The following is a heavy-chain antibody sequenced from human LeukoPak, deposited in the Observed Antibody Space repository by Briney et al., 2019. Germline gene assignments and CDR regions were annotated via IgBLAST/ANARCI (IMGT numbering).Heavy chain of an antibody. CDR2: KYYRSKWYN. CDR3: ARDREDIVVVPAET. J-gene: IGHJ5*02. D-gene: IGHD2-2*01. Sequence: SQTLSLTCAISGDSVSSNSAAWNWIRQSPSRGLEWRGRKYYRSKWYNDYAVSVKSRITINPDTSKNQFSLQLNSVTPEDTAVYYCARDREDIVVVPAETWGQGTLVTVSS. V-gene: IGHV6-1*01. CDR1: GDSVSSNSAA.